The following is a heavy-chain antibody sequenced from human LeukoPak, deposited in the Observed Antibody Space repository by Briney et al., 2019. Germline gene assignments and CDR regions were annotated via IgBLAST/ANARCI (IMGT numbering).Heavy chain of an antibody. V-gene: IGHV1-46*01. J-gene: IGHJ4*02. CDR2: INPSGGST. CDR1: GYTFTSYY. Sequence: ASVKVSCKASGYTFTSYYMHWVRQAPGQGLEWMGIINPSGGSTSYAQKFQGRVTMTRDTSTSTVYMELSSLRSEDTAVYYCAGAYYDFWSGYYRGIHNSDFDYWGQGTLVTVSS. D-gene: IGHD3-3*01. CDR3: AGAYYDFWSGYYRGIHNSDFDY.